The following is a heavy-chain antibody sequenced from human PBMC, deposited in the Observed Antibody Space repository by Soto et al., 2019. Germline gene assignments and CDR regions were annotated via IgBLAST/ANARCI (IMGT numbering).Heavy chain of an antibody. CDR3: AGDRGSYHNWFDP. V-gene: IGHV1-69*08. CDR2: IIPILGIA. CDR1: GGTFSSYT. J-gene: IGHJ5*02. Sequence: QVQPVQSGAEVKKPGSSVKVSCKASGGTFSSYTISWVRQAPGQGLEWMGRIIPILGIANYAQKFQGRVTITADKSTSTAYMELSSLRSEDTAVYYCAGDRGSYHNWFDPWGQGTLVTVSS. D-gene: IGHD1-26*01.